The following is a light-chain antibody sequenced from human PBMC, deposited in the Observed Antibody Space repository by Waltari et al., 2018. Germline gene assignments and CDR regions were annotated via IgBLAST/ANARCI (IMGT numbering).Light chain of an antibody. CDR3: QQRSNWPYT. CDR1: QTVRSY. CDR2: DAS. Sequence: EIVLTHSQATLSLSPGERATLSCRASQTVRSYLAWYQQKPGQAPRLLIFDASSRAPGIPAKFSGSGSGTDFTLTVSNLEPEDFAVYYCQQRSNWPYTFGQGTRVEIK. J-gene: IGKJ2*01. V-gene: IGKV3-11*01.